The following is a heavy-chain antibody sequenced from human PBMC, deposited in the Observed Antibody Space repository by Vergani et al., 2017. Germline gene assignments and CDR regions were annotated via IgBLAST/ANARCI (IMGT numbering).Heavy chain of an antibody. CDR1: GYTFTSYG. CDR3: ARRPIVVVPAASGYYGMDV. D-gene: IGHD2-2*01. Sequence: QVQLVQSGAEVKKPGSSVKVSCKASGYTFTSYGISWVRQAPGQGLEWMGWISAYNGNTNYAQKLQGRVTMTTDTSTSTAYMELRSLRSDDTAVYYCARRPIVVVPAASGYYGMDVWGQGTTVTVSS. J-gene: IGHJ6*02. CDR2: ISAYNGNT. V-gene: IGHV1-18*01.